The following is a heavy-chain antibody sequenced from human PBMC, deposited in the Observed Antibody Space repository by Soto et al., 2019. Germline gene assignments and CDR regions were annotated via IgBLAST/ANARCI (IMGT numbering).Heavy chain of an antibody. CDR3: ARDFPRTQWYFDY. D-gene: IGHD6-19*01. Sequence: PGGSLRLSCAASGFTFSSYGMHWVRQAPGKGLEWVAVIWYDGSNKYYADSVKGRFTISRDNSKNTLYLQMNSLRAEDTAVYYCARDFPRTQWYFDYWGQGTLVTVSS. V-gene: IGHV3-30*19. CDR2: IWYDGSNK. J-gene: IGHJ4*02. CDR1: GFTFSSYG.